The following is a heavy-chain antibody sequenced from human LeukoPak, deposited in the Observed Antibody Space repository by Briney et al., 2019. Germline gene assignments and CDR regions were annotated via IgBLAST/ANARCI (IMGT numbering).Heavy chain of an antibody. V-gene: IGHV4-4*07. J-gene: IGHJ4*02. CDR1: GGSISSSY. D-gene: IGHD6-6*01. CDR2: IYTSGST. CDR3: ARALYSSSSYFDY. Sequence: SETLSLTCTVSGGSISSSYWSCIRQPAGKGLEWIGRIYTSGSTNYNPSLKSRVTISVDKSKNQFSLKLSSVTAADAAVYYSARALYSSSSYFDYWGQGTLVTVSS.